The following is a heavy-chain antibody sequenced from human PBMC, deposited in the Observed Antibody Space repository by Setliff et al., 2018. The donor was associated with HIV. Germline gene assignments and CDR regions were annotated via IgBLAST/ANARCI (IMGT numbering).Heavy chain of an antibody. D-gene: IGHD2-2*01. CDR1: GFTFSNYA. Sequence: GESLKISCAASGFTFSNYAMIWVRQAPGKGLEWVAFIRYDGSNKYYADSVKGRFTISRDNSKNTLYLQMSSLRVEDTAVYYCVKAVIVVIPAAIFDYWGQGTLVTVSS. J-gene: IGHJ4*02. V-gene: IGHV3-30*02. CDR3: VKAVIVVIPAAIFDY. CDR2: IRYDGSNK.